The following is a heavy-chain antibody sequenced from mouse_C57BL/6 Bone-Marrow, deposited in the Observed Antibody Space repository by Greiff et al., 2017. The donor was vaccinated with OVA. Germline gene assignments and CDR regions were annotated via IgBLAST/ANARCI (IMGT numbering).Heavy chain of an antibody. J-gene: IGHJ2*01. D-gene: IGHD1-1*01. CDR3: ARWDYYGSSYTFGY. V-gene: IGHV1-22*01. CDR2: INPNKGGT. CDR1: GTQLPDKN. Sequence: VQLKESGPELVKPGLQGKRSAKASGTQLPDKNSHGGKQSKGKSLEGMEYINPNKGGTSDNQKFKGKATLTVNKSSSTAYMELRSLTSEDSAVYYCARWDYYGSSYTFGYWGQGTTLTVSS.